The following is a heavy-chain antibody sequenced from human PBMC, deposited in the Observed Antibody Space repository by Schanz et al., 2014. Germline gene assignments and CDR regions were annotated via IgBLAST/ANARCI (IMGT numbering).Heavy chain of an antibody. D-gene: IGHD5-12*01. CDR2: IWFDGNNK. CDR3: ARDGGRDGYNLAFDV. Sequence: QVQLVESGGCVVQPGRSLRLSCATSGFTFSSYGMHWVRQAPGKGLEWVAVIWFDGNNKYYADSVKGRFTISRDNSKNTLYLQMNSLRAEDTAVYFCARDGGRDGYNLAFDVWGQGTLVTVSS. CDR1: GFTFSSYG. J-gene: IGHJ3*01. V-gene: IGHV3-33*01.